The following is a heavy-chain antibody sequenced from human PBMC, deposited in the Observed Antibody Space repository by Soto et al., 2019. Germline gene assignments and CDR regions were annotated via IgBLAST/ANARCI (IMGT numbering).Heavy chain of an antibody. CDR1: GFIFSDYG. J-gene: IGHJ4*02. D-gene: IGHD5-12*01. CDR3: AKGVEGYVVSSFDS. V-gene: IGHV3-23*01. CDR2: ITSSGSST. Sequence: PGGSLRLSCAASGFIFSDYGMTWVRQTPGKGLEWVSAITSSGSSTYFADSLKGRITISRDNSKNTLSLQMDSLRVEDTAIYYCAKGVEGYVVSSFDSWGQGALVTVSS.